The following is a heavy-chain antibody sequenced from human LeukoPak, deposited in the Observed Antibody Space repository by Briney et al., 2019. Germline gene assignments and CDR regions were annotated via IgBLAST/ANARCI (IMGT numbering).Heavy chain of an antibody. Sequence: GASVKVSCKASGYTFTSYDINWVRQATGQGREWMGWMNPNSGNTGYAQKFQGRVTITRNTSISTAYMELSSLRSEDTAVYYCARASRYCSGGSCYNTARHRYYYYMDVWGKGTTVTVSS. CDR1: GYTFTSYD. CDR2: MNPNSGNT. J-gene: IGHJ6*03. CDR3: ARASRYCSGGSCYNTARHRYYYYMDV. D-gene: IGHD2-15*01. V-gene: IGHV1-8*03.